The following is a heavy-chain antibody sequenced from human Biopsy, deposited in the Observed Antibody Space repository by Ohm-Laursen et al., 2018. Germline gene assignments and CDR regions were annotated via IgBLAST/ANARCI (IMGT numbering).Heavy chain of an antibody. CDR2: ISGNSDII. V-gene: IGHV3-23*01. Sequence: SLRLSCTASGFSFSIYSMNWVRQAPGTGLEWVSTISGNSDIIYDTDSVKGRFTISRDNSKNTLYLQMNSLRADDTAVYYCSLAAAQTVTHFDYWGQGTLVTVSS. CDR3: SLAAAQTVTHFDY. J-gene: IGHJ4*02. D-gene: IGHD4-17*01. CDR1: GFSFSIYS.